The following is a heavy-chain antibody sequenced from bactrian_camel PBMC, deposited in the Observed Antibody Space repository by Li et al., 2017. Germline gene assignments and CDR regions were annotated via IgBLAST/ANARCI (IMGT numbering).Heavy chain of an antibody. CDR2: IGYDGRP. CDR1: GFTVDNVD. V-gene: IGHV3S55*01. J-gene: IGHJ4*01. D-gene: IGHD6*01. Sequence: VQLVESGGGSVQEGGSLRLACTAVGFTVDNVDMGWYRQVLGTECAMVSAIGYDGRPWYSDSVKGRFTISQANAGSTLYLQMNSLKPEDTAMYYCAADYRPPLPPGWYLQHPEGFPYRGQGTQVTVS. CDR3: AADYRPPLPPGWYLQHPEGFPY.